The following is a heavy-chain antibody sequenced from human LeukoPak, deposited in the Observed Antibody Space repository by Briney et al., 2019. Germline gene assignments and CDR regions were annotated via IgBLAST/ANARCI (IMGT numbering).Heavy chain of an antibody. CDR2: MNPNSGNT. CDR3: AKVRGYDSSGHGGDYFDY. Sequence: ASVKVSCKASGYTFTSYDINWVRQATGQGLEWMGWMNPNSGNTGYAQKFQGRVTMTRNTSISTAYMELSSLRSEDTAVYYCAKVRGYDSSGHGGDYFDYWGQGTLVTVSS. V-gene: IGHV1-8*01. CDR1: GYTFTSYD. D-gene: IGHD3-22*01. J-gene: IGHJ4*02.